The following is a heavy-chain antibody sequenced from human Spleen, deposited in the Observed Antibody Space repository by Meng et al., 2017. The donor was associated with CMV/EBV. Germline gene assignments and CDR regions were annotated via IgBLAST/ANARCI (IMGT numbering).Heavy chain of an antibody. D-gene: IGHD1-20*01. J-gene: IGHJ5*02. V-gene: IGHV4-4*02. Sequence: SGGSIRSSSWGSWVRQHPGKGLEWIGEIYHSGSTNYNPSLKSRVTISVDKSKNQFSLKLSSVTAADTAVYYCARTRRSNWNAIGFDPWGQGTLVTVSS. CDR3: ARTRRSNWNAIGFDP. CDR2: IYHSGST. CDR1: GGSIRSSSW.